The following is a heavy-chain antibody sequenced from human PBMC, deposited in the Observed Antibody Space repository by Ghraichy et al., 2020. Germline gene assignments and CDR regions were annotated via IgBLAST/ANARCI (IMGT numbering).Heavy chain of an antibody. CDR1: GFTFKNYG. CDR2: IWSDGSK. D-gene: IGHD3-22*01. Sequence: SLNISCVVSGFTFKNYGMHWVRQAPGKGLEWVAVIWSDGSKYYADSVKGRFIISRDNVKNTLFLEMNSLRVDDTAEYYCSRDGWKLLVDYYSMDVWGQGTTVTVSS. J-gene: IGHJ6*02. CDR3: SRDGWKLLVDYYSMDV. V-gene: IGHV3-33*01.